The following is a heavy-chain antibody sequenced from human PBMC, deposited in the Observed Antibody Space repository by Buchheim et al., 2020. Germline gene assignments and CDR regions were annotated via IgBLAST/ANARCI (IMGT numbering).Heavy chain of an antibody. CDR3: RGIAAANYYYYYGMDV. CDR1: GGSISSYY. V-gene: IGHV4-59*08. CDR2: IYYSGST. Sequence: QVQLQESGPGLVKPSETLSLTCTVSGGSISSYYWSWIRQPPGKGLEWIGYIYYSGSTNYNPSPKSRVTISVDTSKNQLSLKLSSVTAADTAVYYCRGIAAANYYYYYGMDVWGQGTT. J-gene: IGHJ6*02. D-gene: IGHD6-13*01.